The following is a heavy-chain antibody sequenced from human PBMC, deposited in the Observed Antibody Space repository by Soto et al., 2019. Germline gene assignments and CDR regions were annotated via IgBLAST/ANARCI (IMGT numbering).Heavy chain of an antibody. CDR3: ARVPVTMIRRTIDY. CDR1: GFTFSSYS. J-gene: IGHJ4*02. Sequence: VQLVESGGGVVQPGRSLRLSCAASGFTFSSYSMNWVRQAPGKGLEWVSSISSSSSYIYYADSVKGRFTISRDNAKNSLYLQMNSLRAEDTAVYYCARVPVTMIRRTIDYWGQGTLVTVSS. D-gene: IGHD3-22*01. V-gene: IGHV3-21*01. CDR2: ISSSSSYI.